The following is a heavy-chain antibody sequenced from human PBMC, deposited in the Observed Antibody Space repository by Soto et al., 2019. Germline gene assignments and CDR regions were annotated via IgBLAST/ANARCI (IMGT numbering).Heavy chain of an antibody. D-gene: IGHD3-3*01. Sequence: GGSLRLSCAASGFTFSSYSMNWVRQAPGKGLEWVSYISSSSSTIYYADSVKGRFTISRDNAKNSLYLQMNSLRAEDTAVYYCARGHLETYYDFWSGYYNGAPHIDYWGQGTLVTVSS. J-gene: IGHJ4*02. V-gene: IGHV3-48*01. CDR1: GFTFSSYS. CDR3: ARGHLETYYDFWSGYYNGAPHIDY. CDR2: ISSSSSTI.